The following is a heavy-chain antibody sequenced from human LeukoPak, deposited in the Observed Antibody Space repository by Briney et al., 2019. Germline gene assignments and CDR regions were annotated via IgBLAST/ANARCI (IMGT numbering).Heavy chain of an antibody. V-gene: IGHV3-74*01. J-gene: IGHJ5*02. Sequence: GSLRLSCAASGFTFSAHWMQWVRQAPGKGLVWVSRIKSDGSSTSYADSVKGRFTISRDNAKNSLYLQMSSLRAEDTAVYYCARESSRIAARSWGQGTLVTVSS. CDR2: IKSDGSST. CDR3: ARESSRIAARS. D-gene: IGHD6-6*01. CDR1: GFTFSAHW.